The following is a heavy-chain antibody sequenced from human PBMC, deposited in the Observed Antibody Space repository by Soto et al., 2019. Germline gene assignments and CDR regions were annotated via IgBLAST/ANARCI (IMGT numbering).Heavy chain of an antibody. CDR2: IYYSGST. CDR3: ARERVSRDGPIDY. CDR1: GGSISSGGYY. J-gene: IGHJ4*02. Sequence: PSETLSLTCTVSGGSISSGGYYWSWIRQHPGKGLEWIGYIYYSGSTYYNPSLKSRVTISVDTSKNQFSLKLSSVTAADTAVYYCARERVSRDGPIDYWGQGTLVTVS. V-gene: IGHV4-31*03. D-gene: IGHD2-2*01.